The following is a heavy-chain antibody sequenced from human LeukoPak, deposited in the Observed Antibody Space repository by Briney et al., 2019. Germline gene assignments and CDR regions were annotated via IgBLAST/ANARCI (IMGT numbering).Heavy chain of an antibody. J-gene: IGHJ4*02. Sequence: SETLSLTCAVYGGSFSGYYWSWIRQPPGKGLDWIGDINHSGSTNYNPSLKSRVTISVDTSKNQFSLKLSSVTAADTAVYSCARVGADGSGFLSDYWGQGTLVTVSS. D-gene: IGHD3-10*01. CDR3: ARVGADGSGFLSDY. V-gene: IGHV4-34*01. CDR1: GGSFSGYY. CDR2: INHSGST.